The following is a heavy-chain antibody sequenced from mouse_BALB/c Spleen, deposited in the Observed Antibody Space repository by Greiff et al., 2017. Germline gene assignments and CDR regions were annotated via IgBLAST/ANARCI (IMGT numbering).Heavy chain of an antibody. V-gene: IGHV1-82*01. CDR1: GYAFSSSW. CDR2: IYPGDGDT. CDR3: ARGGAAPFAY. Sequence: QVQLQQSGPELVKPGASVKISCKASGYAFSSSWMNWVKQRPGQGLEWIGRIYPGDGDTNYNGKFKGKATLTADKSSSTAYMQLSSLTSVDSAVYFCARGGAAPFAYWGQGTLVTVSA. J-gene: IGHJ3*01.